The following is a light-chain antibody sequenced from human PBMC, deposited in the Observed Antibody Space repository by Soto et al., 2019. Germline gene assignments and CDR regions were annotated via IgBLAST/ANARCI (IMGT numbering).Light chain of an antibody. CDR2: GES. Sequence: DIQLTQSPSFLSASVGDKVTITCRASQGISTSLVWYQQKPGKAPKLLIYGESTLQSGVPSRFSGSGSGTEFTLTISSLQPEDFATYSCQQVKSHPWTFGQGTKVEV. CDR1: QGISTS. J-gene: IGKJ1*01. CDR3: QQVKSHPWT. V-gene: IGKV1-9*01.